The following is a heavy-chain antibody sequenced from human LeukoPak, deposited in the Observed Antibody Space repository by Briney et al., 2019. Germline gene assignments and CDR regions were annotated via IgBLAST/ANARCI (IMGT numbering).Heavy chain of an antibody. D-gene: IGHD4-17*01. CDR2: IYWSDDK. CDR3: AQLSRSPWFSMITVTTFDN. V-gene: IGHV2-5*01. J-gene: IGHJ4*02. Sequence: SGPTPVKPTQTLTLTCIFSGFSLSTSGVGVGWIRQPPRKALASLAIIYWSDDKRERPSLKSRLTITKETYKNQVVLTMTNMEPVDTATYYCAQLSRSPWFSMITVTTFDNWGQGNLVTVSS. CDR1: GFSLSTSGVG.